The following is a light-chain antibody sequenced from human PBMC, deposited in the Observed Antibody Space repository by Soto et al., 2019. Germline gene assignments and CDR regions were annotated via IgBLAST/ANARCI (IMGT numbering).Light chain of an antibody. CDR2: DVS. CDR3: SSYAGNKNV. J-gene: IGLJ1*01. Sequence: QSVLTQPASVSGSPGQSITISCTGTSSDVGGYNYVSWYQQHPGKAPKLMIYDVSNRPSGVSNRFSGSKSGNTASLTISGLQAEDEAGYYCSSYAGNKNVFGTGTKVTVL. V-gene: IGLV2-14*01. CDR1: SSDVGGYNY.